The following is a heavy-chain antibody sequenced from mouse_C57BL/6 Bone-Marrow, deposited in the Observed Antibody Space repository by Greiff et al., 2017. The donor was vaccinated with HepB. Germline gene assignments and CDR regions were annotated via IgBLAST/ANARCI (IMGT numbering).Heavy chain of an antibody. J-gene: IGHJ4*01. V-gene: IGHV1-4*01. CDR2: INPSSGYT. D-gene: IGHD4-1*01. Sequence: VQLQQSGAELARPGASVKMSCKASGYTFTSYTMHWVKQRPGQGLEWIGYINPSSGYTKYNQKFKDKATLTADKSSSTAYMQLSSLTSEDSAVYYGARPGTATNYAMDYWGQGTSVTVSS. CDR3: ARPGTATNYAMDY. CDR1: GYTFTSYT.